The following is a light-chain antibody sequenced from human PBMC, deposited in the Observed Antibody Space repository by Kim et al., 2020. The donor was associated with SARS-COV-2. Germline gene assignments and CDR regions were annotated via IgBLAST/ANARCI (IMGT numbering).Light chain of an antibody. V-gene: IGLV2-8*01. CDR1: RRYVGMYIP. CDR3: SSYAGSNSLV. CDR2: VGR. Sequence: GPSASLRRPGKRRYVGMYIPGSLDPRTPGQGPQVLFYVGRYRAPRVPDRFSGSKSHDTASLTVSGLQTEDEAGYFCSSYAGSNSLVFGGGTQLTVL. J-gene: IGLJ2*01.